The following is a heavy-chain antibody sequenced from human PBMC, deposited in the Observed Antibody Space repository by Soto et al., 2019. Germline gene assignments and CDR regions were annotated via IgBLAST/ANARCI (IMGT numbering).Heavy chain of an antibody. CDR1: GGSINSRSYF. Sequence: QLQLQQSGPGLVKPSETLALTCSVSGGSINSRSYFWAWIRQPPGKGLEWIVSINHKEKTYYSQSRKSRLNVSTDTSKNQFSLKLNSMTAADTAIYYCARDRYGGFDFWGLGTLVIVSS. V-gene: IGHV4-39*07. J-gene: IGHJ4*02. CDR2: INHKEKT. D-gene: IGHD3-9*01. CDR3: ARDRYGGFDF.